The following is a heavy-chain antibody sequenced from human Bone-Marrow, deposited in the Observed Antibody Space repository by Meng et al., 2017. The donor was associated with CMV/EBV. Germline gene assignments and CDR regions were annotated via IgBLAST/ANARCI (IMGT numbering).Heavy chain of an antibody. D-gene: IGHD2-15*01. CDR1: GFTVSSNY. J-gene: IGHJ4*02. Sequence: GESLKISCAASGFTVSSNYMSWVRQAPGKGLEWVSVIYSGGSTYYADSVKGRFTISRDNSKNTLYLQMNSLRAEDTAVYYCASVLPFVYWGQGTLVTVSS. CDR3: ASVLPFVY. V-gene: IGHV3-53*01. CDR2: IYSGGST.